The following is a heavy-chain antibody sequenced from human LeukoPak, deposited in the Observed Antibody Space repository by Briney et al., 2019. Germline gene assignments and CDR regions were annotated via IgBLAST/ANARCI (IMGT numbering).Heavy chain of an antibody. CDR3: ARRQYSGGWFDY. V-gene: IGHV4-39*01. CDR2: IYYSGTT. D-gene: IGHD6-19*01. CDR1: GGSVSSRSYY. J-gene: IGHJ4*02. Sequence: SETLSLTCTVSGGSVSSRSYYWGWIRQPPGKGLEWIGTIYYSGTTSYNPSLKSRVAISVDTSNNQFSLKLSSVTAADTAVYYCARRQYSGGWFDYWGQGTLVIVSS.